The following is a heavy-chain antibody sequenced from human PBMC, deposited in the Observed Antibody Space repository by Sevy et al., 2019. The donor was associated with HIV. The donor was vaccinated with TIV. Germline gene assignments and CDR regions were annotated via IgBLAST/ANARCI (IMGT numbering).Heavy chain of an antibody. CDR1: GFTFSSYG. J-gene: IGHJ4*02. CDR2: IWYDGSNK. D-gene: IGHD2-15*01. Sequence: GSLRLSCAASGFTFSSYGMHWVRQAPGKGLEWVAVIWYDGSNKYYADSVKGRFTISRDNSKNTLYLQMNRLRAEDTAVYYCARGPSVVVVAANYFDYWGQGTLVTVSS. CDR3: ARGPSVVVVAANYFDY. V-gene: IGHV3-33*01.